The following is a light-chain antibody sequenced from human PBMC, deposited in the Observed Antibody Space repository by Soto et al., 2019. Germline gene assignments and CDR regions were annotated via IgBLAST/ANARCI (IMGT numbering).Light chain of an antibody. CDR2: DAS. CDR3: QQSHITQYS. CDR1: QSVSSY. V-gene: IGKV3-11*01. Sequence: ENVLTQSPGTLSVSPGERSALACRASQSVSSYLAWYKQKPGQAPRLLSYDASSRATGIPDRFSGSGSGTEFTLTISRLEPEDFETYYCQQSHITQYSFGQGTKVDIK. J-gene: IGKJ2*03.